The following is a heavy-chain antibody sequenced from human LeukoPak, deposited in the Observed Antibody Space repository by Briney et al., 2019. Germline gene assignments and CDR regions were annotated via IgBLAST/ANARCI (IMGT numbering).Heavy chain of an antibody. CDR2: IYYNGNT. CDR1: GGSINSYH. CDR3: TRGCSTASCQSWFDP. J-gene: IGHJ5*02. D-gene: IGHD2-2*01. V-gene: IGHV4-59*01. Sequence: PSETLSLTCSVSGGSINSYHWNWIRQPPGKGLEWIGHIYYNGNTNYNPSLKTRVTISVDTSKNQFSLNLTSVTAEDTAVYYCTRGCSTASCQSWFDPWGQGTQDTVSS.